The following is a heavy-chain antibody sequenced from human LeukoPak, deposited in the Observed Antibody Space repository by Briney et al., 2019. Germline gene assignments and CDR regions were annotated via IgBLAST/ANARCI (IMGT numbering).Heavy chain of an antibody. D-gene: IGHD6-19*01. CDR2: MNPNSGNT. J-gene: IGHJ3*02. V-gene: IGHV1-8*02. CDR1: GYTFTSYY. Sequence: GASVKVSCKASGYTFTSYYMHWVRQAPGQGLEWMGWMNPNSGNTGYAQKFQGRVTMTRNTSISTAYMELSSLRPEDTAVYYCRTGYSSGWYLNAFDIWGQGTMVTVSS. CDR3: RTGYSSGWYLNAFDI.